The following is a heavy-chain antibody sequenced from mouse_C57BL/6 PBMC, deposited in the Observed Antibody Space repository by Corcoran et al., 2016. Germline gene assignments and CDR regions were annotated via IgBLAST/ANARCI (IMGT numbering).Heavy chain of an antibody. Sequence: EVQLQQSGPVLVKPGASVKMSCKASGYTFTDYYMNWVKQSHGKSLEWIGVINPYNGGTSYNQKFKGKATLTVDKSSSTAYMELNSLTSEDSAVYYCARSVYYDYAHYAMDYWGQGTSVTVSS. CDR2: INPYNGGT. CDR3: ARSVYYDYAHYAMDY. J-gene: IGHJ4*01. D-gene: IGHD2-4*01. CDR1: GYTFTDYY. V-gene: IGHV1-19*01.